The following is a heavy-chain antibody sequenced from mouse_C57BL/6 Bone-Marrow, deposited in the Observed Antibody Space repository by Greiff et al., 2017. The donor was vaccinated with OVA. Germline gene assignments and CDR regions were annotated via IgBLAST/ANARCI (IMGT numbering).Heavy chain of an antibody. CDR2: IDTETGGT. CDR1: GYTFTDYE. J-gene: IGHJ2*01. V-gene: IGHV1-15*01. D-gene: IGHD1-1*01. Sequence: QVQLKQSGAELVRPGASVTLSCKASGYTFTDYEMHWVKQTPVHGLEWIGAIDTETGGTAYNQKFKGKAILTADKSSSTAYMDLRSLTSEDSAVYYCTSNYYYGSSYFDYWGQGTTLTVSS. CDR3: TSNYYYGSSYFDY.